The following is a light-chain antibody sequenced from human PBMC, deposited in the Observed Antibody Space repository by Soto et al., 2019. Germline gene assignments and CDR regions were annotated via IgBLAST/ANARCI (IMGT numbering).Light chain of an antibody. J-gene: IGKJ4*01. CDR3: QQYNIYPLT. CDR2: AAS. CDR1: QDIISY. Sequence: DVQMTQSPSSLSASVGDRVTITCRASQDIISYLAWYQQKPGNAPKSLIYAASSLQTGVPSRFSGSESGTDFTLTISNLQPEDSATYYCQQYNIYPLTFGGGTKVEIK. V-gene: IGKV1D-16*01.